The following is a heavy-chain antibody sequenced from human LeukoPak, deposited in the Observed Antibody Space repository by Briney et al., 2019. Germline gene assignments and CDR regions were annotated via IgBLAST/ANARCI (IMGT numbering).Heavy chain of an antibody. D-gene: IGHD1-26*01. Sequence: PSETLSLTCTVSGGSISSHYWSWIRQPPGKGLEWIGYTYYSGSTNYNPSLKSRVTISVDTSKNQFSLKLSSVTAADTAVYYCASGSYYATYFQHWGQGTLVTVSS. CDR2: TYYSGST. CDR1: GGSISSHY. V-gene: IGHV4-59*11. CDR3: ASGSYYATYFQH. J-gene: IGHJ1*01.